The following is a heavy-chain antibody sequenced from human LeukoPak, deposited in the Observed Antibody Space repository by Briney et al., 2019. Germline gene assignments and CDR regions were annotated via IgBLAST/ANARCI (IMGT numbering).Heavy chain of an antibody. D-gene: IGHD6-13*01. CDR2: ISSSSSYI. J-gene: IGHJ6*02. CDR1: GFTFSSYS. V-gene: IGHV3-21*01. Sequence: GGSLRLSCAASGFTFSSYSMNWVRQAPGKGLEWVSSISSSSSYIYYADSVKGRFTISRDNAKNSLYLQMNSLRAEDTAVHYCARVGYSSSSYYYYYYGMDVWGQGTTVTVSS. CDR3: ARVGYSSSSYYYYYYGMDV.